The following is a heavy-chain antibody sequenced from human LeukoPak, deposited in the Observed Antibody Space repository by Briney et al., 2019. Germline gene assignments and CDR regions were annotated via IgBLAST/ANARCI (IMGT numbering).Heavy chain of an antibody. J-gene: IGHJ3*02. D-gene: IGHD5-12*01. Sequence: RPSETLSLTCAVSSLSISTGGYYWSWIRQHPGKGLEWIGHIFYSGSTYYNPSLKSRVTIMVDMSNNHFSLKLTSVTAADTAVYYCARLTGATSNDAIDIWGQGTMVTVSS. V-gene: IGHV4-31*11. CDR2: IFYSGST. CDR3: ARLTGATSNDAIDI. CDR1: SLSISTGGYY.